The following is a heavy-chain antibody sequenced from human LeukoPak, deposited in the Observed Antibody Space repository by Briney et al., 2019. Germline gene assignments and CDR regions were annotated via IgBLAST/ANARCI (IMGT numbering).Heavy chain of an antibody. CDR3: AREPGYSSNHLGGSY. D-gene: IGHD6-19*01. CDR1: GFTFSSYG. J-gene: IGHJ4*02. Sequence: GGSLRLSCAASGFTFSSYGMHWVRQAPGKGLEWVAFIRYDGSNKYYADSVKGRFTISRDNSKNTLYLQMNSLRSDDTAVYYCAREPGYSSNHLGGSYWGQGTLVTVSS. CDR2: IRYDGSNK. V-gene: IGHV3-30*02.